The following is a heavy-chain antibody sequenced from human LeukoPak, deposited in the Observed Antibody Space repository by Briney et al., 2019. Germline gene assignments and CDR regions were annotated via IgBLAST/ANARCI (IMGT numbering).Heavy chain of an antibody. CDR1: GVSISTYH. CDR3: ARRRTTGTTGYFDY. V-gene: IGHV4-4*09. Sequence: SETLSLNCTVSGVSISTYHWSWIRQPPGKGLEWIGYIYTSESTNYNPSLKSRVTISVDTSKNQFSLMLSSVTAADTAFYYCARRRTTGTTGYFDYWGRGILVTVSS. D-gene: IGHD1-1*01. J-gene: IGHJ4*02. CDR2: IYTSEST.